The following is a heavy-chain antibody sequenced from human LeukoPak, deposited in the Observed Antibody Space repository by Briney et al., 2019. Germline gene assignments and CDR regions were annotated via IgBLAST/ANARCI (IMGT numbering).Heavy chain of an antibody. CDR2: ISAYNGNT. CDR3: VGDDSSGYYTSY. J-gene: IGHJ4*02. D-gene: IGHD3-22*01. V-gene: IGHV1-18*01. Sequence: ASVKVSCKASGYTFTSYGISWVRQAPGQGLEWMGWISAYNGNTNYAQKLQGRVTMTTDTSTSTAYMELSSLRSEDTAVYYCVGDDSSGYYTSYWGQGTLVTVSS. CDR1: GYTFTSYG.